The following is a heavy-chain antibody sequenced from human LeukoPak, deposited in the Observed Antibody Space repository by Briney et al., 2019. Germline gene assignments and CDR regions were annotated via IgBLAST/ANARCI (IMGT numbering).Heavy chain of an antibody. CDR3: ARDRGELVRGVTHVY. CDR1: GGSINSISCY. CDR2: IYYSGST. J-gene: IGHJ4*02. D-gene: IGHD3-10*01. V-gene: IGHV4-39*07. Sequence: PSENLSLTCTVSGGSINSISCYWGWLRQPPGWGREWIGSIYYSGSTYYNPSLKSRVTISVDTSKTQCSLKLSSVPAADTAVYYCARDRGELVRGVTHVYWGQGNLVTASS.